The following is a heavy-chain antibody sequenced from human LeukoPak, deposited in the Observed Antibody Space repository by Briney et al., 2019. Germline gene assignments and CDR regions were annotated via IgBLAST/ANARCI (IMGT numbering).Heavy chain of an antibody. CDR1: GYTFTSYG. V-gene: IGHV1-18*01. CDR3: ARYLTGIAAAATALGY. CDR2: ISAYNGNT. Sequence: ASVKVSCKASGYTFTSYGISWVRKAPGQGLEWMGLISAYNGNTNYAQKLQGRVTMTTDTSTSTAYMELRSLRSDDTAVYYCARYLTGIAAAATALGYWGQGTLVTVSS. J-gene: IGHJ4*02. D-gene: IGHD6-13*01.